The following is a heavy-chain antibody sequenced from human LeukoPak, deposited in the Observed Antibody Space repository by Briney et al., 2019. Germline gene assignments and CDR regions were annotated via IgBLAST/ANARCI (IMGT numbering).Heavy chain of an antibody. D-gene: IGHD5-24*01. CDR1: GYTFTGYY. CDR2: INPNSGGT. J-gene: IGHJ4*02. V-gene: IGHV1-2*02. Sequence: ASVKVSCKASGYTFTGYYMHWVRQAPGQGLEWMGWINPNSGGTNYAQEFQGRVTMTRDTSISTAYMELSRLRSDDTAVYYCARVRDGYNYEAYWGQGTLVTVSS. CDR3: ARVRDGYNYEAY.